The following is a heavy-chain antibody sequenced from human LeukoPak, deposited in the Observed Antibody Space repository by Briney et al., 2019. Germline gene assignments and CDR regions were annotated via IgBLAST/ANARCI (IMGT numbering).Heavy chain of an antibody. Sequence: GGSLRLSCAASGFTFSSYSMNWVRQAPGKGLEWVSSIRSSSSYIYYADSVKGRFTISRDNAKNSLYLQMNSLRAEDTAVYYCASWSSHTVAARPDTLLVRDYWGQGTLVTVSS. V-gene: IGHV3-21*01. J-gene: IGHJ4*02. CDR3: ASWSSHTVAARPDTLLVRDY. CDR1: GFTFSSYS. CDR2: IRSSSSYI. D-gene: IGHD6-6*01.